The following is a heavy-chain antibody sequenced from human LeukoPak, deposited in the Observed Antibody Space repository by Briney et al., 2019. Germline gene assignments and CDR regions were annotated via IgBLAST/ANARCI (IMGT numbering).Heavy chain of an antibody. CDR1: EATFSSYA. D-gene: IGHD1-26*01. CDR3: ARDEVSWEPHFQH. Sequence: APVKLSCNASEATFSSYAISWVRQSPGLGLEWMGRIIPILGIANYAQKFQGRVTITADKSTSTAYMELSSLRSEDTAVYYCARDEVSWEPHFQHWGQGTLVTVSS. CDR2: IIPILGIA. V-gene: IGHV1-69*04. J-gene: IGHJ1*01.